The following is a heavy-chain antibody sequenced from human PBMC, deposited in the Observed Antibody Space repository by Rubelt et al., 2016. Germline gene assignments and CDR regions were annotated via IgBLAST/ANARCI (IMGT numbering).Heavy chain of an antibody. J-gene: IGHJ4*02. Sequence: QVQLVQSGAEVKKPGASVKVSCKASGYTFTSYLMVWVRQAPGQGLECLGTINPNGGNTNYAQDFQGRVSMTRDTSTRTVYMELSSLRSEDTAVYYCAREIIAAAGFDYWGQGTLVTVSS. CDR3: AREIIAAAGFDY. V-gene: IGHV1-46*01. D-gene: IGHD6-25*01. CDR1: GYTFTSYL. CDR2: INPNGGNT.